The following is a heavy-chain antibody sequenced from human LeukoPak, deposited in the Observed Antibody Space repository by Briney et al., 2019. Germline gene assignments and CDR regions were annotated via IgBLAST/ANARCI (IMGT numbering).Heavy chain of an antibody. J-gene: IGHJ4*02. Sequence: SVKVSCKASGGTFSSYAISWVRQAPGQGLEWMGGIIPIFGTANYAQKFQGRVTITADESTSTAYMELSSLRSEDTAVYYCAREREVHCSSGSCYAFDSWEPGTLVPVSS. D-gene: IGHD2-15*01. CDR2: IIPIFGTA. CDR1: GGTFSSYA. V-gene: IGHV1-69*01. CDR3: AREREVHCSSGSCYAFDS.